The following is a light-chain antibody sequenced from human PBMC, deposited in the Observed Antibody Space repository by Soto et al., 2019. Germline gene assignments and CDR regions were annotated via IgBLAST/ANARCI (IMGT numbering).Light chain of an antibody. J-gene: IGKJ5*01. CDR2: DAS. CDR3: QQRSNWPPT. CDR1: QSVSSY. Sequence: EIVLTQSPATLSLSPGERATLSCRASQSVSSYLAWYQQKAGQAPRLLIYDASNRATGIPARFSGSGSGTDFTLTISSLEPEDFAFYYCQQRSNWPPTFGQGTQLEIK. V-gene: IGKV3-11*01.